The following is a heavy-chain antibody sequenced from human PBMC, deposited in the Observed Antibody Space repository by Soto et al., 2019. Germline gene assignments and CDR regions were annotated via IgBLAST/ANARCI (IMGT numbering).Heavy chain of an antibody. CDR3: AKDEDGLDY. V-gene: IGHV3-30*18. J-gene: IGHJ4*02. Sequence: GGSLRLSCAASGFTFSIYGMHWVRQAPGKGLEWVAVISYDGSNKYYADSVKGRFTISRDNSKNTLYLQMNSLRAEDTAVYYCAKDEDGLDYWGQGTLVTVSS. CDR1: GFTFSIYG. CDR2: ISYDGSNK.